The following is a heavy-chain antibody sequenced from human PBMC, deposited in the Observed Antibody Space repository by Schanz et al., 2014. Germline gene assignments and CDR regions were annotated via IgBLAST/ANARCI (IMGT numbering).Heavy chain of an antibody. D-gene: IGHD4-17*01. V-gene: IGHV3-74*01. Sequence: EEQLVESGGGLVQPGRSLRLSCAASGFTFSDSWMHWVRQAPGKGLVWVSRTSNDGSFTTFADSVKGRFTISRDNAKNTLYLQMNSLRAEDTAVYYCVRDTDYHFDYWGQGTLVTVS. CDR1: GFTFSDSW. CDR3: VRDTDYHFDY. J-gene: IGHJ4*02. CDR2: TSNDGSFT.